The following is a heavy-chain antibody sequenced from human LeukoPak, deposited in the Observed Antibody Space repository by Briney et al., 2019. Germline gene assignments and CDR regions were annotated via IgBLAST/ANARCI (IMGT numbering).Heavy chain of an antibody. J-gene: IGHJ6*03. CDR1: RLTFTNYA. D-gene: IGHD2-2*01. CDR3: AKDLLSDYYYYYMDV. CDR2: ISGSGRST. Sequence: GGSLRLSCAASRLTFTNYAMSWVRQAPGKGLEWVSAISGSGRSTSYADSVKGRFTISRDNSKTTLYLQMNSLRAEDTAVYYCAKDLLSDYYYYYMDVWGKGTTVTVSS. V-gene: IGHV3-23*01.